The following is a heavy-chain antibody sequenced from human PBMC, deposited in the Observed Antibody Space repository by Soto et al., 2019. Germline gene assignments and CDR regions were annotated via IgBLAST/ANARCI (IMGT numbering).Heavy chain of an antibody. V-gene: IGHV3-23*01. CDR3: APSFSSSWYYYYGMDV. CDR1: GFTFSSYA. Sequence: PGGSLRLSCAASGFTFSSYAMSWVRQAPGKGLEWVSAISGSGGSTYYADSVKGRFTISRDNSKNTLYLQMNSLRAEDTAVYYCAPSFSSSWYYYYGMDVWGQGTTVTVS. CDR2: ISGSGGST. D-gene: IGHD6-13*01. J-gene: IGHJ6*02.